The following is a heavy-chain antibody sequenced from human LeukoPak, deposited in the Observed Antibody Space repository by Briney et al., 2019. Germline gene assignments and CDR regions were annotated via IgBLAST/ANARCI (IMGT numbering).Heavy chain of an antibody. CDR2: IYYSGST. D-gene: IGHD1-26*01. J-gene: IGHJ3*02. CDR1: GGSVSSGSYY. Sequence: SETLSLTCTVSGGSVSSGSYYRSWIRQPPGKGLEWIGYIYYSGSTNYNPSLKSRVTISVDTFKNQFSLKLSSVTAADTAVYYCARVGATYDAFDIWGQGTMVTVSS. CDR3: ARVGATYDAFDI. V-gene: IGHV4-61*01.